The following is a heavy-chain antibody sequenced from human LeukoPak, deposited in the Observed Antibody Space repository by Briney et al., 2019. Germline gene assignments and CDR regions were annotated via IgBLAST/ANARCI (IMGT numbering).Heavy chain of an antibody. CDR2: INPNSGGT. Sequence: SVKVSCKASGYTFTGYYMHWVRQAPGQGLEWMGRINPNSGGTNYAQKFQGRVTMTRDTSISTAYMKLSRLRSDDTAVYYCARDDVDTAMVQYYYYYYMDVWGKGTTVTVSS. J-gene: IGHJ6*03. V-gene: IGHV1-2*06. D-gene: IGHD5-18*01. CDR3: ARDDVDTAMVQYYYYYYMDV. CDR1: GYTFTGYY.